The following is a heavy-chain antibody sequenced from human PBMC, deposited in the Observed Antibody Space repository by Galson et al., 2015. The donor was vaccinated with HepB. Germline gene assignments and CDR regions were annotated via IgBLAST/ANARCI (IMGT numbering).Heavy chain of an antibody. Sequence: SLRLSCAASGFTFSSYAMHWVRQAPGKGLEWVAVISYDGSNKYYADSVKGRFTISRDNSKNTLYLQMNSLRAEGTAVYYCARDVVVVAASGSASDIWGQGTMVTVSS. CDR2: ISYDGSNK. CDR1: GFTFSSYA. J-gene: IGHJ3*02. CDR3: ARDVVVVAASGSASDI. D-gene: IGHD2-15*01. V-gene: IGHV3-30*04.